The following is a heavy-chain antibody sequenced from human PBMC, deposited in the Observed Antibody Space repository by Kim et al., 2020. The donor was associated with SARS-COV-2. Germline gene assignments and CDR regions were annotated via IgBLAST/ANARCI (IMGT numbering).Heavy chain of an antibody. V-gene: IGHV3-21*01. CDR3: ARRGEMATNFWYFDL. CDR2: ISSGSSNI. CDR1: GFTFSSYS. D-gene: IGHD3-16*01. Sequence: GGSLRLSCAASGFTFSSYSMNWVRQAPGKGLEWVSSISSGSSNIYYADSVKGRFTISRDNAKNSLYLQMNSLRAEDTAVYYCARRGEMATNFWYFDLWGRGTLVTVSS. J-gene: IGHJ2*01.